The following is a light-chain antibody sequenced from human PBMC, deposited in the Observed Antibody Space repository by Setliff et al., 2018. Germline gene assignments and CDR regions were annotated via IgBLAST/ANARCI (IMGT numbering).Light chain of an antibody. CDR3: LSYAGSGTYV. J-gene: IGLJ1*01. CDR1: SSDVETYNI. V-gene: IGLV2-23*02. CDR2: QVN. Sequence: QSVLTQPASVSGSPGQSITISCTGSSSDVETYNIVSWYQQHPGKAPKILIYQVNQRPSGVSDRFSGSKSGNTASLTISELQAEDEADYYCLSYAGSGTYVFGSGTKVTVL.